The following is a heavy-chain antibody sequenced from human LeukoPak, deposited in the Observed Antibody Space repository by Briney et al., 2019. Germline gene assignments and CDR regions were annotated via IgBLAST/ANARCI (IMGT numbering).Heavy chain of an antibody. Sequence: PSETLSLTCTVSGGSISSGSYYWSWIRQPAGKGLEWIGRIYTSGSTNYNPSLKSRVTISVDTSKNQFSLKLSSVTAADTAVYYCARDQSCSGGSCGGSYYYYMDVWGKGTTVTISS. CDR2: IYTSGST. CDR1: GGSISSGSYY. V-gene: IGHV4-61*02. CDR3: ARDQSCSGGSCGGSYYYYMDV. J-gene: IGHJ6*03. D-gene: IGHD2-15*01.